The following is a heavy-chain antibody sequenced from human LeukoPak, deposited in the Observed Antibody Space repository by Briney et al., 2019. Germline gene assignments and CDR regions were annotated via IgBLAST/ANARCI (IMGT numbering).Heavy chain of an antibody. CDR2: FDPEDGET. CDR3: ATDSGGSRDAFDI. Sequence: ASVKVSGKVSGYTLTELSMHWLRQAPEKGLGWLGGFDPEDGETIYAQKYQGRVTMTEDTSTDTAYMELSSLRSEDTAVYYCATDSGGSRDAFDIWGQGTMVTVSS. CDR1: GYTLTELS. V-gene: IGHV1-24*01. D-gene: IGHD3-10*01. J-gene: IGHJ3*02.